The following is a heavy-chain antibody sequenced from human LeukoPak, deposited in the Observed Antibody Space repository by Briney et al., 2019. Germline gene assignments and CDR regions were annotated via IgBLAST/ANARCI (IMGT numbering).Heavy chain of an antibody. D-gene: IGHD5-12*01. J-gene: IGHJ4*02. CDR2: IYYSGST. V-gene: IGHV4-39*07. Sequence: PSETLSLTCTVSGGSISSSSYYWGWIRQPPGKGLEWIGSIYYSGSTYYNPSLKSRVTISVDTSKNQFSLKLSSVTAADTAVYYCARVRLPVGGNPPFDYWGQGTLVTVSS. CDR1: GGSISSSSYY. CDR3: ARVRLPVGGNPPFDY.